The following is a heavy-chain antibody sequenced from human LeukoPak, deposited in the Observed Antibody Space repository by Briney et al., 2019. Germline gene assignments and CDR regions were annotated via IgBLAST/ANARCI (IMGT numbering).Heavy chain of an antibody. CDR3: ARHGKLSASRNWFDP. V-gene: IGHV5-51*01. CDR1: GYSFTSYW. Sequence: GESLKISCKASGYSFTSYWIAWVRQMPGKGLEWMGAIYPDDFDTRYSPSFQGQVTISADKSISTAFLQWSSLKASDTAIYYCARHGKLSASRNWFDPWGQGTLVTVSS. J-gene: IGHJ5*02. CDR2: IYPDDFDT. D-gene: IGHD1-26*01.